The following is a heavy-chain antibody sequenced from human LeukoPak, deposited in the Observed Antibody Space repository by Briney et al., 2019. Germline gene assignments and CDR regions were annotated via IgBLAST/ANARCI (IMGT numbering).Heavy chain of an antibody. CDR2: LSYTGKT. V-gene: IGHV4-59*02. D-gene: IGHD2/OR15-2a*01. Sequence: SETLSLTCVVSGASVSSSHWNWIRQCPGKGLEWIGCLSYTGKTDYNPSLTSRVTISVDTSKNQVSLKLRSVTAADTAVYYCSEGYFEPFDHWGQGTLVTVSS. CDR3: SEGYFEPFDH. J-gene: IGHJ4*02. CDR1: GASVSSSH.